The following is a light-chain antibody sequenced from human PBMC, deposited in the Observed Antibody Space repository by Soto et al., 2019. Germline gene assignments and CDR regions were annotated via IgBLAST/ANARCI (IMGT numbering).Light chain of an antibody. V-gene: IGLV4-69*01. CDR2: LNSDGSH. Sequence: QSVLTQSPSASASLGASVKLTCTLSSGHSSYAIAWHQQQPEKGPRYLIKLNSDGSHSKGDGIPDRFSGSSSGAERYLTISNLQSEDEADYSCQSWGTGEVFVGGTKLTVL. J-gene: IGLJ2*01. CDR1: SGHSSYA. CDR3: QSWGTGEV.